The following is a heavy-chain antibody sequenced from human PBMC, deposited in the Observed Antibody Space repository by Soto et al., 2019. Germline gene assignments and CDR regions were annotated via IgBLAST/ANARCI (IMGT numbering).Heavy chain of an antibody. J-gene: IGHJ3*02. Sequence: PGGCMRLSGAVCRCSYSNAQLSWVRQVPGKGLKWVGRIKSRSDGGTTDYAGRGKGRWSISRDESQNTLCLQMNSLKTEDTAVYYCTTDPMIVVDDACDIWGQGTRVTV. D-gene: IGHD3-22*01. V-gene: IGHV3-15*01. CDR2: IKSRSDGGTT. CDR1: RCSYSNAQ. CDR3: TTDPMIVVDDACDI.